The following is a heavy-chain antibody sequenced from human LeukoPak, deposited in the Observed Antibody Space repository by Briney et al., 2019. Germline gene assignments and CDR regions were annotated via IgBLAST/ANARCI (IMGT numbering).Heavy chain of an antibody. D-gene: IGHD2-2*01. CDR3: ARARYCSSTSCFWFDP. V-gene: IGHV1-2*02. Sequence: GSVKVSCKASGYTFTGYYMHWVRQAPGQGLEWMGWINRNSGGTNYAQKFQGRFTMTRDTSISTAYMELSRLRSDDTAVYYCARARYCSSTSCFWFDPWGQGTLVTVSS. CDR1: GYTFTGYY. J-gene: IGHJ5*02. CDR2: INRNSGGT.